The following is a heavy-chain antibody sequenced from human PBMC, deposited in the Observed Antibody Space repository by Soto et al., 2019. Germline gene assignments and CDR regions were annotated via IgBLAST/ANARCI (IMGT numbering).Heavy chain of an antibody. CDR1: GFTFRTYW. D-gene: IGHD2-21*01. CDR2: INGAGTAT. CDR3: ARDADYCGDISCLSDIFDY. J-gene: IGHJ4*02. V-gene: IGHV3-74*01. Sequence: GGSLRLSCAASGFTFRTYWMHWVRQVPGRGLVWVARINGAGTATNYADSVQGRFTISRDNAKNTLYLQMNSLRAEDTAVYYCARDADYCGDISCLSDIFDYWGQGALVTVSS.